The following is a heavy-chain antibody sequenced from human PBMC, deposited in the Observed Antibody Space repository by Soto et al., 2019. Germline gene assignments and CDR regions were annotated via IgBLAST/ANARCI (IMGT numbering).Heavy chain of an antibody. CDR2: IYYSGST. CDR1: GGSISSGDYY. CDR3: ASLGYCTNGVCSS. D-gene: IGHD2-8*01. Sequence: SETLSLTCTVSGGSISSGDYYWSWIRQPPGKGLEWIGYIYYSGSTYYNPSLKSRVTISVDTSKNQFSLKLSSVTAADTAVYYCASLGYCTNGVCSSWGQGALVTVS. V-gene: IGHV4-30-4*01. J-gene: IGHJ4*02.